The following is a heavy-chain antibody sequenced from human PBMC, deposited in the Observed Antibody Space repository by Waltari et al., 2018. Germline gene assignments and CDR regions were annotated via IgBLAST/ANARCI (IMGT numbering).Heavy chain of an antibody. CDR2: IWYDGSNK. V-gene: IGHV3-33*01. CDR1: GFTFSSYG. CDR3: AREQSGPFDY. Sequence: QVQLVESGGGVVQPGRSLRLSCAAPGFTFSSYGMLWVRQAPGKGLEWVAVIWYDGSNKYYADSVKGRLTISRDNSKNTLYLQMNSLRAEDTAVYYCAREQSGPFDYWGQGTLVTVSS. J-gene: IGHJ4*02.